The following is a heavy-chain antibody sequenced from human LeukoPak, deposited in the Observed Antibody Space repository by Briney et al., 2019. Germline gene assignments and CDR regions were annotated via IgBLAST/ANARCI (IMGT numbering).Heavy chain of an antibody. D-gene: IGHD4-17*01. J-gene: IGHJ4*02. V-gene: IGHV3-7*03. Sequence: GGSLRLSCAVSGFTFSSSWMTWVRQAPGKGLEWAANIKSDGSEKYYVDSVKGRFTISRDNAKNSLYLQMNSLRAEDTAVYYCARDPSYGALDFWGQRTQVTVSS. CDR2: IKSDGSEK. CDR1: GFTFSSSW. CDR3: ARDPSYGALDF.